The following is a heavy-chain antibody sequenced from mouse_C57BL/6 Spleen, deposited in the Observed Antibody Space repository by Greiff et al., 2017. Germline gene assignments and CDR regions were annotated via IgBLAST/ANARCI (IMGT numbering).Heavy chain of an antibody. CDR3: ARANPFAY. D-gene: IGHD4-1*01. J-gene: IGHJ3*01. CDR2: ISYDGSN. CDR1: GYSITSGYY. Sequence: ESGPGLVKPSQSLSLPCSVTGYSITSGYYWNWIRQFPGNKLEWMGYISYDGSNNYNPSLKNRISITRDTSKNQFFLKLNSVTTEDTATYYCARANPFAYWGQGTLVTVSA. V-gene: IGHV3-6*01.